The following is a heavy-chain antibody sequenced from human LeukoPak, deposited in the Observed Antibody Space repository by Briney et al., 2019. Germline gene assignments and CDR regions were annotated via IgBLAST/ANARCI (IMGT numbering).Heavy chain of an antibody. D-gene: IGHD1-26*01. Sequence: SETLSLTCTVSGGSISSYYWSWIRQPPGQGLEWIGEISLSGVTNYNPSLKSRVTMSLDRSKNHLSLTLTSVTAADTAVYYCSRESGAFSPFGYWGQGTLVTVSS. CDR1: GGSISSYY. CDR3: SRESGAFSPFGY. CDR2: ISLSGVT. V-gene: IGHV4-59*12. J-gene: IGHJ4*02.